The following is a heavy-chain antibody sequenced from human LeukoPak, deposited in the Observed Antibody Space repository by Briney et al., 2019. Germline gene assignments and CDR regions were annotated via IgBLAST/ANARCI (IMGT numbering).Heavy chain of an antibody. V-gene: IGHV4-38-2*02. J-gene: IGHJ4*02. CDR3: ARSGCSSTSCYQADY. CDR2: IYTSGNT. CDR1: GYSISSGYY. Sequence: PSETLSLTCTVSGYSISSGYYWGWIRQPPGKGLEWIGRIYTSGNTNYNPSLKSRVTISVDTSKNQFSLKLSSVTAADTAVYYCARSGCSSTSCYQADYWGQGTLVTVSS. D-gene: IGHD2-2*01.